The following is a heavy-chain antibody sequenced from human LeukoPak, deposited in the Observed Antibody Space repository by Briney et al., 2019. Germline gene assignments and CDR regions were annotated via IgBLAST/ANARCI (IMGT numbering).Heavy chain of an antibody. J-gene: IGHJ4*02. CDR3: ATDPASYCTSSTCDFDY. Sequence: PGGSLRLSCAASGFTFSSYWMSWVRQAPGKGLEWVANIKQDGTEKYYVDSVRGRFTISRDNAQNSLYLQMNNLGAEDTAVYYCATDPASYCTSSTCDFDYWSQGTLVTVSS. CDR2: IKQDGTEK. D-gene: IGHD2-8*01. V-gene: IGHV3-7*01. CDR1: GFTFSSYW.